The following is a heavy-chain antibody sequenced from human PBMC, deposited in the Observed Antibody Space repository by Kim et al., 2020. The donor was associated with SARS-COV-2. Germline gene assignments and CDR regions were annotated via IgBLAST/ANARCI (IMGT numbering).Heavy chain of an antibody. D-gene: IGHD3-22*01. CDR2: IYYSGST. V-gene: IGHV4-61*01. CDR3: ARSYYYDSSGFPGY. J-gene: IGHJ4*02. CDR1: GGSVSSGSYY. Sequence: SETLSLTCTVSGGSVSSGSYYWSWIRQPPGKGLEWIGYIYYSGSTNYNPSLKSRVTISVDTSKNQFSLKLSSVTAADTAVYYCARSYYYDSSGFPGYWGQGTLVTVSS.